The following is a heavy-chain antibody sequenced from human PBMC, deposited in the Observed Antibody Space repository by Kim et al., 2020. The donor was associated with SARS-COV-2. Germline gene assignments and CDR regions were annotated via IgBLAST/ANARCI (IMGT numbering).Heavy chain of an antibody. Sequence: GESLKISCKGSGFSFTSLWITWVRQMPGKGLEWRGRIDLRDSYTTYSPSFQGHVTISADKSISTAYLQWSRLKASDTAIYYCSRGSDYDYWGQGTLVTVS. CDR1: GFSFTSLW. J-gene: IGHJ4*02. CDR3: SRGSDYDY. CDR2: IDLRDSYT. V-gene: IGHV5-10-1*01.